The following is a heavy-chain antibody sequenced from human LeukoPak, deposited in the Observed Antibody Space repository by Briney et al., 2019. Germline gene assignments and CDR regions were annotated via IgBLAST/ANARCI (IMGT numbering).Heavy chain of an antibody. CDR3: ARVPVLLWFGDLGSAGNY. J-gene: IGHJ4*02. CDR1: GFTFSTYS. D-gene: IGHD3-10*01. CDR2: VSSSSRTI. V-gene: IGHV3-48*01. Sequence: GGSLRLSCAASGFTFSTYSMNWVRQAPGKGLGWVSYVSSSSRTIYYADSVKGRFTISRDNSKNTLYLQMDSLRAEDTAVYYCARVPVLLWFGDLGSAGNYWGQGTLVTVSS.